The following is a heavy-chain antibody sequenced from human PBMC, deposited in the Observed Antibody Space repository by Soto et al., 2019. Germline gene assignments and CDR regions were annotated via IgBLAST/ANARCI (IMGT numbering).Heavy chain of an antibody. V-gene: IGHV1-18*04. CDR3: AREASPYSSSWYHYYYYGMDV. D-gene: IGHD6-13*01. CDR1: GYSFTSHY. J-gene: IGHJ6*02. Sequence: ASVKVCCKAIGYSFTSHYMHWVRQAPGQGLEWMGWISAYNGNTNYAQKLQGRVTMTTDTSTSTAYMELRSLRSDDTAVYYCAREASPYSSSWYHYYYYGMDVWGQGTTVTVS. CDR2: ISAYNGNT.